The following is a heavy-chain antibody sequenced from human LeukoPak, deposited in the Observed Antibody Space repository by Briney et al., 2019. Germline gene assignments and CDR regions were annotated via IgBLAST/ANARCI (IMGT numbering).Heavy chain of an antibody. CDR3: ARDLGGIAAAGPYYYYGMDV. J-gene: IGHJ6*02. D-gene: IGHD6-13*01. V-gene: IGHV3-33*01. CDR1: GFTFSSYG. CDR2: IWYDGSNK. Sequence: GGSLRPSCAASGFTFSSYGMHWVRHAPGKGLEWVSVIWYDGSNKYYADSVKGRFTISRDNAKTSLYLQMNSLRAEDTAVYYCARDLGGIAAAGPYYYYGMDVWGQGTTVTVSS.